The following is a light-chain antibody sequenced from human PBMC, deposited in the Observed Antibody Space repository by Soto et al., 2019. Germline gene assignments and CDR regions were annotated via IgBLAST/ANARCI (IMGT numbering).Light chain of an antibody. CDR2: DAS. Sequence: EIVLTQSPATLSLSPGERATLSCRASQSVSIYLAWYQQKPGQAPRLLIHDASNRATGIPARFSGSGSGTDFTLTISSLEPEDFAVYYCQQRSKWPITFGPGTKVDIK. CDR3: QQRSKWPIT. J-gene: IGKJ3*01. V-gene: IGKV3-11*01. CDR1: QSVSIY.